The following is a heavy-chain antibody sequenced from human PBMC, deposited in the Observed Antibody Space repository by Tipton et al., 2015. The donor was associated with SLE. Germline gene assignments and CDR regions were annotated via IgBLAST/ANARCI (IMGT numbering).Heavy chain of an antibody. CDR1: GGSISSGTYY. CDR2: IFASGST. J-gene: IGHJ3*02. V-gene: IGHV4-61*02. CDR3: VRGFDTSGTFFTFDI. D-gene: IGHD1-7*01. Sequence: TLSLTCTVSGGSISSGTYYWSWSRPPAGKGLEWIGRIFASGSTNYNPSLESRVTISLDTSKNQFSLKLTSVTAADTAVYYCVRGFDTSGTFFTFDIWGQGTMVIVSS.